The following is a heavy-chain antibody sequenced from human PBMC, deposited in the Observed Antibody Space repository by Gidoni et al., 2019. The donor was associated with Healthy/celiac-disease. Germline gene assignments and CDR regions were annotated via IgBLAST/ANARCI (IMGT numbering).Heavy chain of an antibody. J-gene: IGHJ4*02. CDR1: GGTFSRYA. CDR2: IIPILGIA. CDR3: ARGQGYFDY. V-gene: IGHV1-69*04. Sequence: QVQLVQSGAEVKKPGSSVKVSCKASGGTFSRYAISWVRQAPGQGLEWMGRIIPILGIANYAQKFQGRVTITADKSTSTAYMELSSLRSEDTAVYYCARGQGYFDYWGQGTLVTVSS.